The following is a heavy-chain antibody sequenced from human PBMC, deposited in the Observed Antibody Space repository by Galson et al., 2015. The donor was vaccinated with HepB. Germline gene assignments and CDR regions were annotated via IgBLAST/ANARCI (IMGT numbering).Heavy chain of an antibody. Sequence: SLRLSCAASGFTFSSYWMHWVRQAPGKGPVWVSRIQRDGVIITYADSVKGRFTISRDNSKSTLYLQMNSLRAEDTAVYYCARELAVAGSYFDPWGQGTLVTVSS. CDR2: IQRDGVII. J-gene: IGHJ5*02. CDR3: ARELAVAGSYFDP. CDR1: GFTFSSYW. D-gene: IGHD6-19*01. V-gene: IGHV3-74*03.